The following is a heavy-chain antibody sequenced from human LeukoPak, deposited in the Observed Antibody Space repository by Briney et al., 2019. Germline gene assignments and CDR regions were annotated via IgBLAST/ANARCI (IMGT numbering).Heavy chain of an antibody. J-gene: IGHJ3*02. V-gene: IGHV4-39*01. CDR1: GGSISSSTYY. CDR2: IYYSGST. Sequence: PSETLSLTCTVSGGSISSSTYYWGWIRQPPGKGLEWIGSIYYSGSTYSNPSLKSRVTISVDTSENQFSLKLSSVTAADTAVYYCARDSSSSDAFDIWGQGTMVTVSS. CDR3: ARDSSSSDAFDI. D-gene: IGHD2-2*01.